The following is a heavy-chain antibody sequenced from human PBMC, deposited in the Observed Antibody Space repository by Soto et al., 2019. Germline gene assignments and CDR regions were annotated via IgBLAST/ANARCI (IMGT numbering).Heavy chain of an antibody. V-gene: IGHV3-7*03. Sequence: GGSLRLSCAASGFTFSSYWMSWVRQAPGKGLEWVANIKQDGSEKYYVDSVKGRFTISRDNARNSLYLQMNSLRAEDTAVYYCAREVYYYDSSGRDYWGQGTLVTVSS. CDR3: AREVYYYDSSGRDY. D-gene: IGHD3-22*01. J-gene: IGHJ4*02. CDR2: IKQDGSEK. CDR1: GFTFSSYW.